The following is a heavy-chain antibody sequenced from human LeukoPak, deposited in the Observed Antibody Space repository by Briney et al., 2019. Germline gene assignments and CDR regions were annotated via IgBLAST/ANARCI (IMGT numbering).Heavy chain of an antibody. CDR2: LYYSGST. D-gene: IGHD2-15*01. Sequence: SETLSLTCTVSGGSISRHYWSWIRQSPGKGLEWIGYLYYSGSTKYNPSLKSRVTISVDSSKKQFSLKLSSVTAADTAVYYCARLGWWDSWGQGTLVTVSS. J-gene: IGHJ4*02. V-gene: IGHV4-59*08. CDR3: ARLGWWDS. CDR1: GGSISRHY.